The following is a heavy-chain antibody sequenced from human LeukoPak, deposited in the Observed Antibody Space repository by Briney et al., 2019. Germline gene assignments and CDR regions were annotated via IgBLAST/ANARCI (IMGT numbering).Heavy chain of an antibody. CDR2: MNPNSGNT. CDR1: GYTFTNYD. D-gene: IGHD5-12*01. V-gene: IGHV1-8*03. J-gene: IGHJ4*02. Sequence: ASVKVSCEASGYTFTNYDINWVRQATGQGLEWMGWMNPNSGNTGYAQKFQGRVTITRNTSISTAYMELSSLRSEDTAVYYCARRKYSAYDLFDYWGQGTLVTVSS. CDR3: ARRKYSAYDLFDY.